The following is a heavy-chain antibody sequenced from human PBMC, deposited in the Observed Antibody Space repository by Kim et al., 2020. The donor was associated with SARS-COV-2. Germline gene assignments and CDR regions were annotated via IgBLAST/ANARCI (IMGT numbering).Heavy chain of an antibody. V-gene: IGHV3-30*02. D-gene: IGHD3-22*01. J-gene: IGHJ4*02. CDR3: AKVGDSSGYYEYYFDY. Sequence: SVKGRFTISSDNSKTTLYLQMNSLRAEDTAVYYCAKVGDSSGYYEYYFDYWGQGTLVTVSS.